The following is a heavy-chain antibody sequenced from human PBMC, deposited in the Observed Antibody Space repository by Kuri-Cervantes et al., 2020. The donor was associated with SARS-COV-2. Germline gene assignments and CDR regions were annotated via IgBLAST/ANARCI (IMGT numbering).Heavy chain of an antibody. CDR1: GGSISSGGYY. D-gene: IGHD2-15*01. V-gene: IGHV4-39*01. CDR3: ARQSVVASDD. Sequence: GSLRLSCTVSGGSISSGGYYWGWIRQPPGKGLEFIGTIYYDGRTYYNTSLKSRVTISVDTPKNQFSLKLSSVTAADTAVYYCARQSVVASDDWGQGTLVTVSS. CDR2: IYYDGRT. J-gene: IGHJ4*02.